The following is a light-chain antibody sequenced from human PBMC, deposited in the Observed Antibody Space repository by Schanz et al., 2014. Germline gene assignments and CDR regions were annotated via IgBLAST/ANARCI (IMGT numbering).Light chain of an antibody. CDR3: QQYSAWPPLT. Sequence: EIVMTQSPATLSVSPGERVTLSCRASQDINNKLAWYQKKPGQAPRLLMSGASHRATGIPVRFSGSGSGTEFTLTISSLQPEDFAIYYCQQYSAWPPLTFGGGTKVEI. CDR2: GAS. J-gene: IGKJ4*01. CDR1: QDINNK. V-gene: IGKV3-15*01.